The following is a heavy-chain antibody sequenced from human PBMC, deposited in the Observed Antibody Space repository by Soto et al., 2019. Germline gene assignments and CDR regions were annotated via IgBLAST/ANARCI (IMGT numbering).Heavy chain of an antibody. J-gene: IGHJ6*03. Sequence: SVKVSCKASGGTFSSYTISWVRQAPGQGLEWMGRIIPILGIANYAQKFQGRVTITADKSTSTAYMELSSLRYEDTAVYYCARDGAARRTSYYYYYYMDVWGKGTTVTVSS. V-gene: IGHV1-69*04. CDR2: IIPILGIA. D-gene: IGHD6-6*01. CDR1: GGTFSSYT. CDR3: ARDGAARRTSYYYYYYMDV.